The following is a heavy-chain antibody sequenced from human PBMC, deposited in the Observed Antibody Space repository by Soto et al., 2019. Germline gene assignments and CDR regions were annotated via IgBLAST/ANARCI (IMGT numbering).Heavy chain of an antibody. CDR1: GFTFSSYG. V-gene: IGHV3-30*18. J-gene: IGHJ4*02. CDR3: AKVILRYFDWLVGLDY. CDR2: ISYDGSNK. Sequence: QVQLVESGGGVVQPGRSLRLSCAASGFTFSSYGMHWVRQAPGMGLEWVAVISYDGSNKYYADSVKGRFTISRDNSKNTLYLQMNSLRAEDTAVYYCAKVILRYFDWLVGLDYWGQGTLVTVSS. D-gene: IGHD3-9*01.